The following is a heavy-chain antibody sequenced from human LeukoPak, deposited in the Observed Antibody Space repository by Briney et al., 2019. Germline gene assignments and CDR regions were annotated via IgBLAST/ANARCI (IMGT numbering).Heavy chain of an antibody. CDR3: ARYGSDSSGWYSLDV. V-gene: IGHV4-59*08. CDR1: GGSISSYY. Sequence: PSETLSLTCTVSGGSISSYYWSWIRQPPGKGLEWIGYIYYSGSTNYNPSLKSRVTISVDTSKNQFSLKLSSVTAADTAVYYCARYGSDSSGWYSLDVWGQGTTATVSS. J-gene: IGHJ6*02. CDR2: IYYSGST. D-gene: IGHD6-19*01.